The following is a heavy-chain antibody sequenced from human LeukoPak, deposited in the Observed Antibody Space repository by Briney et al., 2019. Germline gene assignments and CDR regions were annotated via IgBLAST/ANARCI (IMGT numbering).Heavy chain of an antibody. CDR3: AKDVGRDYFDTTGPFDY. Sequence: GGSLRLSCAVSGFTFSSYAMTWVRQVSGKGLEWVSAISASGDNTYYAHSVKGRFTISRDNSKSTLYLQMNTLRAEDTAVYYCAKDVGRDYFDTTGPFDYWGQGTLVTVSS. CDR1: GFTFSSYA. CDR2: ISASGDNT. V-gene: IGHV3-23*01. J-gene: IGHJ4*02. D-gene: IGHD3-22*01.